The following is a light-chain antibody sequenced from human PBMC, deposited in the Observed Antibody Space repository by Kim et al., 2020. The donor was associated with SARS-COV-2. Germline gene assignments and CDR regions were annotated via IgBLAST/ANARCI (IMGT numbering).Light chain of an antibody. CDR2: GAS. CDR1: HSVSSND. CDR3: QQYGSSPPMYT. Sequence: GAQAALSCRVSHSVSSNDLAWYQQNAGQAPRLLIYGASRRATGIPDRFSGSGSGTDFTLTISRLEPEDFAVYYCQQYGSSPPMYTFGQGAELEI. J-gene: IGKJ2*01. V-gene: IGKV3-20*01.